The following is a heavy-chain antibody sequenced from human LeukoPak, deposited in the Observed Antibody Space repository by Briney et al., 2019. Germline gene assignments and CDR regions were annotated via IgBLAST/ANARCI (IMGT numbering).Heavy chain of an antibody. CDR2: IYTSGST. Sequence: NPSETLSLTCTVSGCSISSYDWSWIRQPAGKGLEWIGRIYTSGSTNYNPSLKSRVTMSVDTSKNQFSLKLSSVTAADTAVYYCARGPGLRFLEWLLPRGAFDIWGQGTMVTVSS. J-gene: IGHJ3*02. CDR3: ARGPGLRFLEWLLPRGAFDI. V-gene: IGHV4-4*07. CDR1: GCSISSYD. D-gene: IGHD3-3*01.